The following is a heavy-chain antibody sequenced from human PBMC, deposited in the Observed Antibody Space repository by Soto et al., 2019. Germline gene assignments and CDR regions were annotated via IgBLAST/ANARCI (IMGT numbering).Heavy chain of an antibody. Sequence: EVQLVESGGGLVQPGGSLKLSCAASDFTFSGSTIHWVRQASGKGLEWVGRVGSKAYTYATACAASVKGRFTISRDDSKNTAYLQMNSLRTEDTAVYYCTSYLSVSWAFDIWGQGRMVTVSS. CDR2: VGSKAYTYAT. D-gene: IGHD3-16*02. CDR3: TSYLSVSWAFDI. CDR1: DFTFSGST. J-gene: IGHJ3*02. V-gene: IGHV3-73*02.